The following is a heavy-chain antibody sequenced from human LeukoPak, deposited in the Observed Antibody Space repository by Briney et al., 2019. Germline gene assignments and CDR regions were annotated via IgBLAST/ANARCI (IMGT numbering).Heavy chain of an antibody. Sequence: PGGSLRLSCAASGFTFSSYAMSWVRQAPGKGLEWVSAISGSGGSTYYADSVKGRFTISRDNSKNTLYLQMNSLRAEDTAVYYCARDEEVLWFGDKKLDYWGQGTLVTVSS. J-gene: IGHJ4*02. CDR2: ISGSGGST. CDR3: ARDEEVLWFGDKKLDY. V-gene: IGHV3-23*01. CDR1: GFTFSSYA. D-gene: IGHD3-10*01.